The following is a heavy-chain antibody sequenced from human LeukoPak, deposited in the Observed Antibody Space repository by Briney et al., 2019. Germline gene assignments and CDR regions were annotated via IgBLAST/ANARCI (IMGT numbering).Heavy chain of an antibody. Sequence: GGSLRLSCAASGFPFSSYSMSWVRQAPGKGLEWVSSISSSDSYIYYADSVKGRFTISRDNAKNSVYLQMNSLRAEDTALYYCAKGRGFFEGACFDYWGRGTLVTVSS. J-gene: IGHJ4*02. CDR2: ISSSDSYI. CDR1: GFPFSSYS. CDR3: AKGRGFFEGACFDY. V-gene: IGHV3-21*03. D-gene: IGHD3-3*01.